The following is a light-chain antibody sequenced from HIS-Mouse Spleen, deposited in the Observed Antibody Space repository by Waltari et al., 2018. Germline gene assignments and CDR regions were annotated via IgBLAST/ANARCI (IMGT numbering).Light chain of an antibody. Sequence: QSALTQPASVSGSPGQSITISCTGTSSDVGGYNYVSWYQQHPGKAPKLMIYDVSNRPSGVSNRCSVSKSVNTASLTISGLQAEDEADYYCSSYTSSSTRVFGGGTKLTVL. J-gene: IGLJ3*02. CDR2: DVS. CDR3: SSYTSSSTRV. V-gene: IGLV2-14*03. CDR1: SSDVGGYNY.